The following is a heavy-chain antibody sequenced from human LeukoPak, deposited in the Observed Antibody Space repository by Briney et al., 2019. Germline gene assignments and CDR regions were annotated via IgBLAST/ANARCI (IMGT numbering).Heavy chain of an antibody. CDR1: GGSISSYY. Sequence: PSETLSLTCTVSGGSISSYYWSWIRQPPGKGQEWIGYIYYSGSTNYNPSLKSRVTISVDTSKNQFSLKLTSVTAADTAVYYCARQGYCGGTTCYSSWFDPWGQGTLVTVSS. J-gene: IGHJ5*02. CDR2: IYYSGST. V-gene: IGHV4-59*08. CDR3: ARQGYCGGTTCYSSWFDP. D-gene: IGHD2-15*01.